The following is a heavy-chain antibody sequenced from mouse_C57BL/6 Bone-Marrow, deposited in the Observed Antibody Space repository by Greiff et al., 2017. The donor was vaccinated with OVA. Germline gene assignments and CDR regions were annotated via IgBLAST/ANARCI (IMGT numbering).Heavy chain of an antibody. D-gene: IGHD2-4*01. J-gene: IGHJ2*01. Sequence: QVQLQQSGPELVKPGASVKLSCKASGYTFTSYDINWVKQRPGQGLEWIRCLYPRIGSNKYNEKFKGKATLTVDTSSSKAYLGLHSLTSEDSAVYFCARDDYDEGFYYWGQGTTLTVSS. CDR2: LYPRIGSN. CDR3: ARDDYDEGFYY. CDR1: GYTFTSYD. V-gene: IGHV1-85*01.